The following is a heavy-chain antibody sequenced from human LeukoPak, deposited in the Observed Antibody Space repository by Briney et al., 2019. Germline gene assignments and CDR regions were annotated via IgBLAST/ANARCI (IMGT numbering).Heavy chain of an antibody. Sequence: GGSLRLXCAASGFTFSSYAMSWVRQAPGKGLEWVSAISGSGGSTYYADSVKGRFTISRDNSKNTLYLQMNSLRAEDTAVYYCAKDEYDILTGYYSIDYWGQGTLVTVSS. D-gene: IGHD3-9*01. V-gene: IGHV3-23*01. CDR3: AKDEYDILTGYYSIDY. CDR1: GFTFSSYA. J-gene: IGHJ4*02. CDR2: ISGSGGST.